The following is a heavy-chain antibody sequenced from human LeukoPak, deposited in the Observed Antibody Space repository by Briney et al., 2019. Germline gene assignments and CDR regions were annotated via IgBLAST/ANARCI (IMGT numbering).Heavy chain of an antibody. CDR1: GGSISSYY. V-gene: IGHV4-4*07. J-gene: IGHJ6*03. D-gene: IGHD4-11*01. CDR2: IYTSGST. Sequence: SETLSLTCTVSGGSISSYYWSWIRQPARKGLEWIGRIYTSGSTNYNPSLKSRVTMSVDTSKNQFSLKLSSVTAADTAVYYCARDDYSNYHYYYYMDVWGKGTTVTVSS. CDR3: ARDDYSNYHYYYYMDV.